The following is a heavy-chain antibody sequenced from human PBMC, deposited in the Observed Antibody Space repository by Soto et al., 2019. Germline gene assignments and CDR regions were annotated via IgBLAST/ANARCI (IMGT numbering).Heavy chain of an antibody. J-gene: IGHJ4*02. D-gene: IGHD2-2*01. CDR3: AREDSIIIPAVSDF. Sequence: GGSLRLSCAASGFTFSIYWMHWVRQAPGKGLVWVSHINSDGSSTRYADSVKGRFTISRDNAKSSVSLQMNTLRVEDTAVYYCAREDSIIIPAVSDFWGQGTLVTVSS. CDR2: INSDGSST. V-gene: IGHV3-74*01. CDR1: GFTFSIYW.